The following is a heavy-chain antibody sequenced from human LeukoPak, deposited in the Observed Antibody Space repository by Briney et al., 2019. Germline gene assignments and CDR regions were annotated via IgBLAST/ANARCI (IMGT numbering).Heavy chain of an antibody. D-gene: IGHD3-22*01. Sequence: GGSLRLSCAASGFTVSNNYMSWVRQAPGKGLEWVSAIYSGGSIYYADSVKGRFTISRDNSKNTLYLQMNSLRAEDTAVYYCARDFLRSSGYYWGQGTLVTVSS. CDR1: GFTVSNNY. V-gene: IGHV3-53*01. CDR2: IYSGGSI. CDR3: ARDFLRSSGYY. J-gene: IGHJ4*02.